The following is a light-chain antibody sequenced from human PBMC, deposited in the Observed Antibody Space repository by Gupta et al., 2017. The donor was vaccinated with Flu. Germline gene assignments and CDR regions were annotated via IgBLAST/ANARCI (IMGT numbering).Light chain of an antibody. CDR1: SNDVGGYNF. CDR2: DVS. V-gene: IGLV2-8*01. Sequence: QSALTQPPSASGSPGQSVTISCTGTSNDVGGYNFVAWYQQHPGKAPKFMIYDVSKRPAGVPDRFSGSKSGNTASLTVSGRQEEDEADYYGSSYAGSSNWVFGGGTRLSVL. J-gene: IGLJ3*02. CDR3: SSYAGSSNWV.